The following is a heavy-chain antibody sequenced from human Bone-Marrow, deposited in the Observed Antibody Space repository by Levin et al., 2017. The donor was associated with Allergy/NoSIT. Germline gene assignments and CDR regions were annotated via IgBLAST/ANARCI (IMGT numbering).Heavy chain of an antibody. CDR1: GFTFSSYA. CDR2: ISYDGSNK. J-gene: IGHJ4*02. D-gene: IGHD3-10*01. CDR3: ARERFQFGELLEDYFDY. Sequence: GESLKISCAASGFTFSSYAMHWVRQAPGKGLEWVAVISYDGSNKYYADSVKGRFTISRDNSKNTLYLQMNSLRAEDTAVYYCARERFQFGELLEDYFDYWGQGTLVTVSS. V-gene: IGHV3-30-3*01.